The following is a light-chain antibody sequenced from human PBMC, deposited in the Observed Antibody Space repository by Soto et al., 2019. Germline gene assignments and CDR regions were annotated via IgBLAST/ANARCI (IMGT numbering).Light chain of an antibody. CDR3: GSWDSSLSAYV. Sequence: QSVLTQPPSVSAAPGQKVTISCSGSSSNIGGNSVSWYQQLPGPASKLLIYDDNKRPSGIPDRFSGSKSGTSATLGITGFQTGDEADYYCGSWDSSLSAYVFGTGTKVTVL. CDR1: SSNIGGNS. V-gene: IGLV1-51*01. CDR2: DDN. J-gene: IGLJ1*01.